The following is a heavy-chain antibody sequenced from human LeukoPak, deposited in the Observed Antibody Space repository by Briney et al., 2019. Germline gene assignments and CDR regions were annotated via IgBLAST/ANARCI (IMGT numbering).Heavy chain of an antibody. Sequence: SETLSLTCTVAGASISSYYWSWVRQPPGKGLEWIGYIYYSGSTNYNPSLKSRVTISVDTSKNQFSLKLSSVTAADTAVYYCASDLTGIAAEHYWGQGTLVTVSS. J-gene: IGHJ4*02. D-gene: IGHD6-13*01. CDR2: IYYSGST. V-gene: IGHV4-59*12. CDR3: ASDLTGIAAEHY. CDR1: GASISSYY.